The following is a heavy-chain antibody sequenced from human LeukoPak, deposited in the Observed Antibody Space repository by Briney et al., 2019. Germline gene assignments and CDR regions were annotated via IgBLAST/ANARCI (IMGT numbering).Heavy chain of an antibody. CDR2: IKQDGSEK. D-gene: IGHD2-15*01. Sequence: GGSLRLSCAASGFTFSSYAMSWVRQAPGKGLEWVANIKQDGSEKYYVDSVKGRFTISRDNAKNSLYLQMNSLRAEDTAVYYCARVQAIYCSGGSCYSSNYYYYYGMDVWGQGTTVTVSS. V-gene: IGHV3-7*05. CDR3: ARVQAIYCSGGSCYSSNYYYYYGMDV. CDR1: GFTFSSYA. J-gene: IGHJ6*02.